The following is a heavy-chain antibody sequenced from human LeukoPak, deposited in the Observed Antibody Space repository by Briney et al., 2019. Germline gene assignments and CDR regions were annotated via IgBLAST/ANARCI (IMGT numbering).Heavy chain of an antibody. CDR2: INHSGST. J-gene: IGHJ3*02. CDR1: GGSFSGYY. Sequence: PSETLSLTCAVYGGSFSGYYWSWIRQPPGKGLEWIGEINHSGSTNYNPSLKSRVTISVDTSKNQFSLKLSSVTAADTAVYYCARTCSSRYRKCAFDIWGQGTMVTVSS. CDR3: ARTCSSRYRKCAFDI. D-gene: IGHD6-13*01. V-gene: IGHV4-34*01.